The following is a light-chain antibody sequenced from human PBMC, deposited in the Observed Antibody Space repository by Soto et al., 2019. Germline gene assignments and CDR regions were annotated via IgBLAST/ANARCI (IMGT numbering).Light chain of an antibody. Sequence: DIQMTQSPSTLSASVGDRVTITCRASQSIRSWLAWYQQKPGKAPKLLIYDASSLESGVPSRFSGSGSGTEFTLTISSLQADDFATYYCQQYNSYSCTFGQGTKVEIK. CDR3: QQYNSYSCT. CDR2: DAS. J-gene: IGKJ1*01. CDR1: QSIRSW. V-gene: IGKV1-5*01.